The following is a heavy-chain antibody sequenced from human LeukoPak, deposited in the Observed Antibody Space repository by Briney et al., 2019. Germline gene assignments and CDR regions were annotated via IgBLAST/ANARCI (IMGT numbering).Heavy chain of an antibody. CDR1: GGSISSSSYY. CDR2: IYYSGST. Sequence: SETLSLTCTVSGGSISSSSYYWGWIRQPPGKGLEWIGSIYYSGSTYYNPSLKSRVTISVDTSKNQFSLKLSSVTAADTAVYYCARLFYYYYYMDVWGRGTTVTISS. CDR3: ARLFYYYYYMDV. J-gene: IGHJ6*03. V-gene: IGHV4-39*01.